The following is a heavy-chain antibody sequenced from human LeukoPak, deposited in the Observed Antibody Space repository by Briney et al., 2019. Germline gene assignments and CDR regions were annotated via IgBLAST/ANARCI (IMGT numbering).Heavy chain of an antibody. CDR3: ARDSSRDYGDYVDYYYYMDV. Sequence: PGGSLRLSCAASGFTFSSYTMNWVRRAPGKGLEWVSSISSSSSYIYYADSVKGRFTISRDNAKNSLYLQMNSLRAEDTAVYYCARDSSRDYGDYVDYYYYMDVWGKGTTVTISS. D-gene: IGHD4-17*01. V-gene: IGHV3-21*04. CDR2: ISSSSSYI. CDR1: GFTFSSYT. J-gene: IGHJ6*03.